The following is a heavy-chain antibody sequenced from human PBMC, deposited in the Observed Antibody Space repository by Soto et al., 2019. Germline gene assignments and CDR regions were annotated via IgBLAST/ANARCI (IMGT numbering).Heavy chain of an antibody. V-gene: IGHV1-69*02. Sequence: SVKVSCKASGGTFSSYTISWVRQAPGQGLEWMGRIIPILGIANYAQKFQGRVTITADKSTSTAYMELSSLRSEDTAVYYCARGDAGQIPFYYYYYMDVWGKGTTVTVSS. CDR1: GGTFSSYT. CDR3: ARGDAGQIPFYYYYYMDV. CDR2: IIPILGIA. D-gene: IGHD2-21*02. J-gene: IGHJ6*03.